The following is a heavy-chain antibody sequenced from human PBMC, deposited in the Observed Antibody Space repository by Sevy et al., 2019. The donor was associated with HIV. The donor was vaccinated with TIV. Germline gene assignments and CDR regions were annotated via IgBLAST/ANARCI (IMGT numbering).Heavy chain of an antibody. J-gene: IGHJ4*02. CDR1: GFTFSTYT. D-gene: IGHD4-17*01. Sequence: GGSLRLSCAASGFTFSTYTMNWVRQAPGKGLEWVSYISSSGSTIYYADSVKGRFTISRDNAKNSLYLQMNSLRDEDTAVYYCARDATGDFDYWGQGAMVTVSS. CDR3: ARDATGDFDY. CDR2: ISSSGSTI. V-gene: IGHV3-48*02.